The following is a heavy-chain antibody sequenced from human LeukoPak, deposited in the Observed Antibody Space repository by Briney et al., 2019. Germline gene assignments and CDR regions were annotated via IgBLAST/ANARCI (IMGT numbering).Heavy chain of an antibody. V-gene: IGHV1-18*01. CDR1: GYTFTSYD. D-gene: IGHD3-9*01. Sequence: VASVKVSCKASGYTFTSYDINWVRQAPGQGLEWMGWISAYNGNTNYAQKLQGRVTMTTDTSTSTAYMELRGLRSDDTAVYYCARAPLGYFDWLSRKPTNDAFDIWGQGTMVTVSS. CDR2: ISAYNGNT. CDR3: ARAPLGYFDWLSRKPTNDAFDI. J-gene: IGHJ3*02.